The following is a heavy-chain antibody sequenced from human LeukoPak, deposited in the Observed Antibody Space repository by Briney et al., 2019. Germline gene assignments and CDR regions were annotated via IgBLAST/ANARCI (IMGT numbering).Heavy chain of an antibody. CDR2: ISSSSSYI. D-gene: IGHD5-12*01. J-gene: IGHJ4*02. CDR3: ARGTRYSGYDWEFDY. Sequence: GGSLGLSCAASGFTFSSYSMNWVRQAPGKGLEWVSSISSSSSYIYYADSVKGRFTISRGNAKNSLYLQMNSLRAEDTAVYYCARGTRYSGYDWEFDYWGQGTLVTVSS. V-gene: IGHV3-21*01. CDR1: GFTFSSYS.